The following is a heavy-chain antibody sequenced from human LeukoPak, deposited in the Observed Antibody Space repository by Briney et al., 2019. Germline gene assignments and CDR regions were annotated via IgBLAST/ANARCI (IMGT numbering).Heavy chain of an antibody. J-gene: IGHJ4*02. Sequence: PSETLSLTCAVYGGSFSGYYWSWIRQPPGKGLEWIGEINHSGSTNYNPSLKSRVNISVDTSKNQFSLKLSSVTAADTAVYYCARADDIVVVPAAYFDYWGQGTLVTVSS. V-gene: IGHV4-34*01. CDR3: ARADDIVVVPAAYFDY. D-gene: IGHD2-2*01. CDR2: INHSGST. CDR1: GGSFSGYY.